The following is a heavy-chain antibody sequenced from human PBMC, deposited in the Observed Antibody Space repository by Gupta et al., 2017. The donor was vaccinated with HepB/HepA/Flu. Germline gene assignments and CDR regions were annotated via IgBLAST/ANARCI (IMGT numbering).Heavy chain of an antibody. V-gene: IGHV4-39*01. CDR3: ARHFAPYYFYYYMDV. Sequence: QLHLQESVPGLVKPSETLSLTCTVSGGFVSTSAYYWVWIRQPPGKGLEWIGSIYYSGNTYYNPSLKSRITISVDTSKNQFSLKLTSVTAADTAIYYCARHFAPYYFYYYMDVWGKGTTVTVSS. CDR1: GGFVSTSAYY. CDR2: IYYSGNT. J-gene: IGHJ6*03.